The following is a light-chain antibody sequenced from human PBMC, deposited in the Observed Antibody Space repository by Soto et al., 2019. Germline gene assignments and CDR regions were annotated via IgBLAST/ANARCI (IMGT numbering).Light chain of an antibody. CDR3: QQYNNWST. J-gene: IGKJ4*01. V-gene: IGKV3-15*01. CDR2: GAS. Sequence: EIVMTQSPATLSVSPGERATLSCRASQSVSSNLAWYQQKPGQAPRLLIYGASTRATGIPARFSGSGSGTEFPLTISSLQSEDFAVYYCQQYNNWSTFGGGTKVEIK. CDR1: QSVSSN.